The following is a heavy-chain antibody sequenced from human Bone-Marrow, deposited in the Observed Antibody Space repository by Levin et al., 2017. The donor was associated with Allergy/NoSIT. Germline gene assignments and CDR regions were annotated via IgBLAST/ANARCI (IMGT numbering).Heavy chain of an antibody. Sequence: GESLKISCAASGFTFSSYWMSWVRQAPGKGLEWVANIKQDGSEKYYVDSVKGRFTISRDNAKNSLYLQMNSLRAEDTAVYYCAREGRYCSSTSCYAFDIWGQGTMVTVSS. D-gene: IGHD2-2*01. CDR2: IKQDGSEK. CDR3: AREGRYCSSTSCYAFDI. V-gene: IGHV3-7*01. J-gene: IGHJ3*02. CDR1: GFTFSSYW.